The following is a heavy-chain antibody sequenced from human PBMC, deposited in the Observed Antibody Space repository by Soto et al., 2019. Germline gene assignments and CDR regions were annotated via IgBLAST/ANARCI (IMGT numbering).Heavy chain of an antibody. Sequence: QVQLVESGGGAVQPGRSLRLSCAASGFSFSSYAMHWVRQAPGKGLDWVAVISYDGSNKYYADSVKGLFTISRDNSKNPLNLQLNSLRAEDTAVYYCARDPGFVATMGPEYYYWGQGTLVTFAS. D-gene: IGHD5-12*01. CDR1: GFSFSSYA. J-gene: IGHJ4*02. V-gene: IGHV3-30-3*01. CDR3: ARDPGFVATMGPEYYY. CDR2: ISYDGSNK.